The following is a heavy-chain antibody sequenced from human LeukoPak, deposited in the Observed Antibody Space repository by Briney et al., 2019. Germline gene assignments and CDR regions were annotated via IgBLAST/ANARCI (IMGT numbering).Heavy chain of an antibody. V-gene: IGHV4-59*01. Sequence: SETLSLTCTVSGGSISSYYWSWIRQPPGKGLEWIGYIYYSGSTNYNPSLKSRVTISVDTSKNQFSPKLSSVTAADTAVYYCARDTYGSPWYFDLWGRGTLVTVSS. CDR3: ARDTYGSPWYFDL. D-gene: IGHD4-17*01. J-gene: IGHJ2*01. CDR2: IYYSGST. CDR1: GGSISSYY.